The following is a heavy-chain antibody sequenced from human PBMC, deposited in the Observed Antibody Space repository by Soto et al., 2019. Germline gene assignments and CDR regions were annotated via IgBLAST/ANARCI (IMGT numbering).Heavy chain of an antibody. V-gene: IGHV4-59*12. Sequence: SETLSLTCTVSGGSMSSYYWSWVRLPPGKGLEWIGEISHTGTTNYNPSLKSRVTMSVDKPKNQFSLNLTSVTAADTAVYYCARVISSRDEYFDYWGQGAVVTVSS. D-gene: IGHD2-2*01. CDR3: ARVISSRDEYFDY. J-gene: IGHJ4*02. CDR1: GGSMSSYY. CDR2: ISHTGTT.